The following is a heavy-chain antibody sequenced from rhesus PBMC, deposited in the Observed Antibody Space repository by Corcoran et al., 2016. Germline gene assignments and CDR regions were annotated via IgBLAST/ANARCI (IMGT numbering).Heavy chain of an antibody. D-gene: IGHD1-44*01. CDR2: IDPSHPDP. V-gene: IGHV5-20*02. Sequence: EVQLVQSGAEVKRPGESLKITCKTSGYSFTSYWISWVRQMSGNGLEWMAAIDPSHPDPRYSPSFQGQVTITTDKSSSTAYLQWSSLKASDTATYYCARRGNNNRFDVWGPGVLVTVSS. J-gene: IGHJ5-1*01. CDR3: ARRGNNNRFDV. CDR1: GYSFTSYW.